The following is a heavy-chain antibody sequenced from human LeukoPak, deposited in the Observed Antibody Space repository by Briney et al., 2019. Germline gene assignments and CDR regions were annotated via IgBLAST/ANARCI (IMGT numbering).Heavy chain of an antibody. V-gene: IGHV3-30*19. CDR2: ISYDGSNK. J-gene: IGHJ4*02. D-gene: IGHD6-13*01. Sequence: PGGSLRLSCVGSGFTFSSHGLHWVRQAPGKGLEWVAVISYDGSNKYYADSVKGRFTISRDNSKNTLYLQMNSLRAEDTAVYYCARDSRDSGYSSSWYYFDYWGQGTLVTVSS. CDR1: GFTFSSHG. CDR3: ARDSRDSGYSSSWYYFDY.